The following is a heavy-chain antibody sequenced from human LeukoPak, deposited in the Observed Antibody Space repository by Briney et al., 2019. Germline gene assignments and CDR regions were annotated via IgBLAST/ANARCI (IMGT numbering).Heavy chain of an antibody. Sequence: ASVKVSCKASGYTFTGYYMHWVRQAPGQGLEWMGWINPNSGGTNYAQKFQGRVTMTRDTSISTAYMELSRLRSDDTAVYYCARDPAPYCSSTSCHNWFGPWGQGTLVNVS. J-gene: IGHJ5*02. CDR3: ARDPAPYCSSTSCHNWFGP. CDR1: GYTFTGYY. D-gene: IGHD2-2*01. V-gene: IGHV1-2*02. CDR2: INPNSGGT.